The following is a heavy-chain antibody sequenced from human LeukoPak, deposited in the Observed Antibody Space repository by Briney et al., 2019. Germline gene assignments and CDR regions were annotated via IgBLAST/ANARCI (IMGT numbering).Heavy chain of an antibody. CDR1: GFTFSSYS. CDR2: ISSGSSTI. V-gene: IGHV3-48*04. CDR3: ARSPDYYDSSGIFAY. J-gene: IGHJ4*02. D-gene: IGHD3-22*01. Sequence: GGSLRLSCAASGFTFSSYSMNWVRQAPGQGLDWISYISSGSSTIYYADSVKGRFTISRDNAKNSLYLQMNSLRAEDTAVYYCARSPDYYDSSGIFAYWGQGTLVTVSS.